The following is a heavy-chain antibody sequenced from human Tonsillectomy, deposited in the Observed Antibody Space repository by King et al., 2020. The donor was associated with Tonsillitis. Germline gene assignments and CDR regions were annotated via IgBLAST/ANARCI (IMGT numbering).Heavy chain of an antibody. Sequence: VQLVESGGGLVKPGGSLRLSCAASGFTFSDYYMTWIRQAPGKGLEWVSHISGSGSTIYYADSVRGRFTISRDNAKNLLYLQMNSLRAEDTAVYYCAREGDGYNLPFDSWGQGPLVTVSS. CDR3: AREGDGYNLPFDS. CDR2: ISGSGSTI. D-gene: IGHD5-24*01. V-gene: IGHV3-11*01. J-gene: IGHJ4*02. CDR1: GFTFSDYY.